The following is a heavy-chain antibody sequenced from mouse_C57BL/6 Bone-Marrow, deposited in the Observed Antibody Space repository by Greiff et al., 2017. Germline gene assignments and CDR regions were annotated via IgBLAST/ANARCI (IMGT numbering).Heavy chain of an antibody. V-gene: IGHV1-55*01. Sequence: VQLKQPGAELVKPGASVKMSCKASGYSFTSYWITWVKQRPGQGLEWIGDIYPGSGSTNYNEKFKSKATLTVDTSSSTAYMQLISLTSEDSAVYYCARPYYSNYWYFDVWGTGTTVTVSS. CDR2: IYPGSGST. J-gene: IGHJ1*03. D-gene: IGHD2-5*01. CDR3: ARPYYSNYWYFDV. CDR1: GYSFTSYW.